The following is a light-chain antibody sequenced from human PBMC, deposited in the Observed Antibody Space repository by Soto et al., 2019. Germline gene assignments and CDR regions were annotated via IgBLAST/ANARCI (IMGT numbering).Light chain of an antibody. V-gene: IGKV1-17*01. CDR3: PQLYRYPIT. J-gene: IGKJ5*01. CDR1: QGISSY. Sequence: EIQMTQSPSSLSASVGERVTITCRASQGISSYLNWYQQKPGKAPKLLIYAASSIQSGVPSRFSGGFSGTEFTLTINSLQPEDFATYYCPQLYRYPITFGQGTRLENK. CDR2: AAS.